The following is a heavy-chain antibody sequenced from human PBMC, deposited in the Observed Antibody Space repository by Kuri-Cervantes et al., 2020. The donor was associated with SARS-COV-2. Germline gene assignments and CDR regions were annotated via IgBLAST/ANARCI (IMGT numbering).Heavy chain of an antibody. CDR2: IYWNDDK. CDR3: AHTPIRFLEWDNWFDP. J-gene: IGHJ5*02. Sequence: TLSLTCTVSGGSISSYYWSWIRQPPGKGLEWLALIYWNDDKRYSPSLKSRLTITKDTSKNQVVLTMTNMDPVDTATYYCAHTPIRFLEWDNWFDPWGQGTLVTVSS. CDR1: GGSISSYYW. V-gene: IGHV2-5*01. D-gene: IGHD3-3*01.